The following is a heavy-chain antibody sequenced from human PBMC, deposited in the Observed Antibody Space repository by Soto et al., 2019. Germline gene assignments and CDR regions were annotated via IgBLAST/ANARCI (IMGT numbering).Heavy chain of an antibody. CDR2: IYYSGST. J-gene: IGHJ5*02. CDR3: ASSKWELLSRFDP. Sequence: QVQLQESGPGLVKPSETLSLTCTVSGGSISSYYWSWIRQPPGRGLEWIGYIYYSGSTNYNPSRKSRVTIAVDTSKNQFSLKLSSVTAADTAVYYCASSKWELLSRFDPWGQGTLVTVSS. D-gene: IGHD1-26*01. V-gene: IGHV4-59*08. CDR1: GGSISSYY.